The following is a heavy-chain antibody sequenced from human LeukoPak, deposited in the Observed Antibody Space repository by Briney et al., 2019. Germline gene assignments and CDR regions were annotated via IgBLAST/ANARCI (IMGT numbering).Heavy chain of an antibody. CDR1: GYTFTDHY. J-gene: IGHJ5*02. D-gene: IGHD2-21*01. Sequence: ASVKVSCKASGYTFTDHYMQWLRQAPGQGLEWMGWINPNRGGTVLAQKFQDRITMTRDTSISTVYMELSRLSSDDTAVYYCARDTSLLGWFDPWGQGTLVPVSS. CDR3: ARDTSLLGWFDP. CDR2: INPNRGGT. V-gene: IGHV1-2*02.